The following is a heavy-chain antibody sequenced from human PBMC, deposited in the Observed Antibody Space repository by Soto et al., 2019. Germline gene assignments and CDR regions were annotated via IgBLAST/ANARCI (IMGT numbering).Heavy chain of an antibody. CDR1: GGSISSYY. Sequence: SETLSLTCTVSGGSISSYYWSWIRQPPGKGLEWIGYIYYSGITNYNPSLKSRVTISVDTSKNQFSLKLSSVTAADTAVYYCARNYYGSGSYYKRNDAFDIWGQGTMVTVSS. D-gene: IGHD3-10*01. CDR2: IYYSGIT. J-gene: IGHJ3*02. V-gene: IGHV4-59*08. CDR3: ARNYYGSGSYYKRNDAFDI.